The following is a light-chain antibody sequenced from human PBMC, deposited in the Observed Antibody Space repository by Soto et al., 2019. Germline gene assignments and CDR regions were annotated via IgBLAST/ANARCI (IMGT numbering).Light chain of an antibody. CDR3: QQSYSTPYI. Sequence: DIQMTQSPSSLSASVGDRVTITCRESQRISSCLNWFQQKPGKAPKLLIYAASTLQSGVPSRFSGSGSGTDFTLTISSLQPEDCATYYCQQSYSTPYIFGQGTKLEIK. V-gene: IGKV1-39*01. CDR2: AAS. J-gene: IGKJ2*01. CDR1: QRISSC.